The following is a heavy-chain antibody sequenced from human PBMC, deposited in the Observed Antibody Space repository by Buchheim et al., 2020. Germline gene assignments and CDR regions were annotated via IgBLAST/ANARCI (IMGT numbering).Heavy chain of an antibody. V-gene: IGHV3-7*01. CDR3: AIDSRQGDWS. Sequence: EVQLVESGGGLVQPGGSMRLSCAASGFTFSIYWMSWVRQAPGKGLEWVANINQDGSEKYYVDSVKGRFTISRDNAKNSLYLQMNSLRAEDTAVYYCAIDSRQGDWSWGRGTL. J-gene: IGHJ4*02. CDR2: INQDGSEK. D-gene: IGHD2-21*02. CDR1: GFTFSIYW.